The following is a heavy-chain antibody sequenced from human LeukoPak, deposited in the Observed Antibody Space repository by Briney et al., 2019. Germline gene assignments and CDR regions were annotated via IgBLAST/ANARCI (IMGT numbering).Heavy chain of an antibody. CDR1: GFTFSSYS. CDR3: AGDITGYSSGGLGY. D-gene: IGHD6-19*01. Sequence: GGSLRLSCAASGFTFSSYSMNWVRQAPGKGLEWVSSISSSSSYIYYADSVKGRLTISRDNAKNSLYLQMNSLRAEDTAVYYCAGDITGYSSGGLGYWGQGTLVTVSS. CDR2: ISSSSSYI. J-gene: IGHJ4*02. V-gene: IGHV3-21*01.